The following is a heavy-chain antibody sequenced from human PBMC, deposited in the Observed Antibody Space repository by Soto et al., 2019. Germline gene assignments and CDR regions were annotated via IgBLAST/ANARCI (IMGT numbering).Heavy chain of an antibody. CDR1: GYDFANYN. CDR3: ARDWYTRSSHGIGNWFDS. D-gene: IGHD6-6*01. J-gene: IGHJ5*01. Sequence: QVHLVQSGAEVKKPGASVKVSCKASGYDFANYNVAWVRQAPGQGLEWMGWISTYNGNRNYAQKLQGRVTMTTETSTSTAYMELRSLRSDDTAMYYCARDWYTRSSHGIGNWFDSWGQGTLVTVSS. V-gene: IGHV1-18*01. CDR2: ISTYNGNR.